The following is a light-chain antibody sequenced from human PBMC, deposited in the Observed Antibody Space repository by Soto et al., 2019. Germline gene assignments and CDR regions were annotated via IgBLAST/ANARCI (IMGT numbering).Light chain of an antibody. Sequence: PATLSVSPGERATLSCRASQSFGSLLAWYQQKPGQAPRLLIYRASFRATGISGSFSGSGSGTEFTLTITSLQSEDFAVYYCQQYNEWPITFGQGTRLEIK. CDR3: QQYNEWPIT. J-gene: IGKJ5*01. CDR1: QSFGSL. CDR2: RAS. V-gene: IGKV3-15*01.